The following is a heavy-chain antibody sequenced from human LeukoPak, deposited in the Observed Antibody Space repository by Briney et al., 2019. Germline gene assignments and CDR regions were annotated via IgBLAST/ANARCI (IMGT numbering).Heavy chain of an antibody. CDR3: ARAQGYYDC. Sequence: PGGPLRPSGAASGFTFSNYGMNWVRQAPGKGLEWVSGIGVGGTTYYADSVKGRFTISRDTSKNTLYLQMNSLRAEDTAVYYCARAQGYYDCWGQGTLVTVSS. V-gene: IGHV3-23*01. CDR2: IGVGGTT. CDR1: GFTFSNYG. D-gene: IGHD3-22*01. J-gene: IGHJ4*02.